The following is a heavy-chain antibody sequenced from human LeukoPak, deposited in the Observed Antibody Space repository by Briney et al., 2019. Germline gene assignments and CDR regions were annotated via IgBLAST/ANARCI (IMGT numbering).Heavy chain of an antibody. CDR1: GFTFSNYA. CDR3: ARGADGGSGNLADYFDC. V-gene: IGHV3-30*04. CDR2: MSYHGMNK. Sequence: GGSLRLSCAASGFTFSNYAMHWVRQAPGKGLEWVAVMSYHGMNKFYADSVKGRFTISRDSSKNALYLQMNSLRPEDTAVYFCARGADGGSGNLADYFDCWGQGSPVTVSS. D-gene: IGHD3-10*01. J-gene: IGHJ4*02.